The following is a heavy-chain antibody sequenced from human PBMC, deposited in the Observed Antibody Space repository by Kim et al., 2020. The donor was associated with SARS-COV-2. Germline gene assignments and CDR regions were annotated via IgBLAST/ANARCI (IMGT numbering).Heavy chain of an antibody. V-gene: IGHV1-24*01. J-gene: IGHJ4*02. Sequence: TDAQKFQGRVTMTEDTSTDTAYMELRSLRSEDTAVYYCATDRAAAAALQGWGQGTLVTVSS. D-gene: IGHD6-13*01. CDR3: ATDRAAAAALQG.